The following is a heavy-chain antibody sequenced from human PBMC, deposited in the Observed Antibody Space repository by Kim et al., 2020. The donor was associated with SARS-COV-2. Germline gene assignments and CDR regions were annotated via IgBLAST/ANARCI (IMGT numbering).Heavy chain of an antibody. V-gene: IGHV3-20*04. J-gene: IGHJ4*02. D-gene: IGHD4-17*01. CDR3: VRGGGGYGEVIDY. CDR2: INWNGGWK. CDR1: GFTFDDYG. Sequence: GGSLRLSCAASGFTFDDYGISWVRRIPGKRLEWVSGINWNGGWKEYGDSAKGRFTISRDNAKNSLYLQMNSLRAEDTALYYCVRGGGGYGEVIDYWGQGTLVTVSS.